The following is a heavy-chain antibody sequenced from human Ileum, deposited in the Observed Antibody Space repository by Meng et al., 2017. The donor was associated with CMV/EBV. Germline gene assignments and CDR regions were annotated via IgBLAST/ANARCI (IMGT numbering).Heavy chain of an antibody. CDR1: GFTFSGSA. J-gene: IGHJ6*02. CDR2: IRSKVKNYAT. V-gene: IGHV3-73*01. Sequence: GESLKISCAASGFTFSGSAMHWVRQASGKGLEWVGRIRSKVKNYATAHAASVKGRFTISRDDSKNTAYLQMNGLKIEDTAVYYCTRHDGITPYGMDVWGQGNTVTVSS. D-gene: IGHD5-24*01. CDR3: TRHDGITPYGMDV.